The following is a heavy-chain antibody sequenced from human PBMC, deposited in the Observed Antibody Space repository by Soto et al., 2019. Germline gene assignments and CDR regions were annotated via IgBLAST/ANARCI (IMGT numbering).Heavy chain of an antibody. CDR1: GDSVISATYY. Sequence: SATLSLTCTVSGDSVISATYYWSWIRQPPGKGLEWIGYIYYDGGTTYDSSLKSRVTISTDTSRSQLSLQLTSATPADTAVYYCARVLPGIAAAYDAFDVWGQGTMVTVSS. J-gene: IGHJ3*01. D-gene: IGHD6-13*01. CDR3: ARVLPGIAAAYDAFDV. CDR2: IYYDGGT. V-gene: IGHV4-61*01.